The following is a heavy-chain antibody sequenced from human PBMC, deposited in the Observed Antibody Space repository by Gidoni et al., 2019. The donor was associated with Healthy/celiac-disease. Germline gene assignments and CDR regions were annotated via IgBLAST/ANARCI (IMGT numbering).Heavy chain of an antibody. D-gene: IGHD4-17*01. CDR2: SYYSGST. V-gene: IGHV4-31*03. CDR1: GGSISSGGYY. Sequence: QVQLQESGPGLVKPSQTLSLTCTVSGGSISSGGYYWSWIRQHPGKGLEWIGYSYYSGSTYYNPSLKSRVTISVDTSKNQFSLKLSSVTAADTAVYYCARGSGDYGDYGTAFDIWGQGTMVTVSS. J-gene: IGHJ3*02. CDR3: ARGSGDYGDYGTAFDI.